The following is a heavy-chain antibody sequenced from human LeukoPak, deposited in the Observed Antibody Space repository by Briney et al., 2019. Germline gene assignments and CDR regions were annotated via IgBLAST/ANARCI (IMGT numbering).Heavy chain of an antibody. D-gene: IGHD6-13*01. V-gene: IGHV3-23*01. CDR1: GFTFSSYA. J-gene: IGHJ4*02. Sequence: GGSLRLSCAASGFTFSSYAMSWVRQAPGKGLEGVSAISGSGGSTYYADSVKGRFTISRDNSKNTLYLQMNSLRAEDTAVYYCAKTGTPWYYFDYWGQGTLVTVSS. CDR2: ISGSGGST. CDR3: AKTGTPWYYFDY.